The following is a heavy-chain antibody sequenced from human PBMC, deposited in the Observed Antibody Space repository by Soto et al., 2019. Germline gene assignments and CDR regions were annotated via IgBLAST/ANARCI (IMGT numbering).Heavy chain of an antibody. D-gene: IGHD2-2*02. CDR1: GGSISSGDYY. CDR2: IYYSGST. V-gene: IGHV4-30-4*01. CDR3: ARGEPTERYCSSTSCYTGGPKFDY. Sequence: NPSETLSLTCTVSGGSISSGDYYWSWIRQPPGKGLEWIGYIYYSGSTYYNPSLKSRVTISVDTSKNQFSLKLSSVTAADTAVYYCARGEPTERYCSSTSCYTGGPKFDYWGQGTLVTVSS. J-gene: IGHJ4*02.